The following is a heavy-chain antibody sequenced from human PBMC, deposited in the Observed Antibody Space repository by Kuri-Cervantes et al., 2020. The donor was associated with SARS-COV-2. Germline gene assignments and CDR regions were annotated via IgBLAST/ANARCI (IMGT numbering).Heavy chain of an antibody. CDR2: IWYDGSNK. V-gene: IGHV3-30*02. J-gene: IGHJ4*02. CDR1: GFTFSSYG. D-gene: IGHD6-19*01. CDR3: AKGPPLAVAGVDY. Sequence: GGSLRLSCAASGFTFSSYGMHWVRQAPGKGLEWVAVIWYDGSNKYYADSVKGRFTISRDNSKNTLYLQMNSLRAEDTAVYYCAKGPPLAVAGVDYWGQGTLVTVSS.